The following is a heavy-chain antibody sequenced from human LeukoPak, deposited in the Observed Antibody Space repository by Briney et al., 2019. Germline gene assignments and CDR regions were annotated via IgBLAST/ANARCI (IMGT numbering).Heavy chain of an antibody. J-gene: IGHJ4*02. Sequence: GGSLRLSCAASGFTFSSYSMNWVRQAPGKGLEWVSYISSSSSTIYYADSVKGRFTISRDNAKNSLYLQMNSLRAEDTAVYYCARDLPYCGGDCYSLDYWGQGTLVTVSS. CDR3: ARDLPYCGGDCYSLDY. CDR1: GFTFSSYS. V-gene: IGHV3-48*01. D-gene: IGHD2-21*01. CDR2: ISSSSSTI.